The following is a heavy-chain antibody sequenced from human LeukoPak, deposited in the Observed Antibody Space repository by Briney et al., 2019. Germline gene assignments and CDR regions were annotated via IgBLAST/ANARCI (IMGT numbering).Heavy chain of an antibody. Sequence: GGSLRLSCAASGFTFSSYSMNWVRQDPGKGLEWVSYISSSSSTIYYADSVKGRFTISRDNAKNSLYLQMNNLRAEDTAVYYCARELEVAAAGTSGYWGQGTLVTVSS. J-gene: IGHJ4*02. CDR1: GFTFSSYS. V-gene: IGHV3-48*04. CDR3: ARELEVAAAGTSGY. D-gene: IGHD6-13*01. CDR2: ISSSSSTI.